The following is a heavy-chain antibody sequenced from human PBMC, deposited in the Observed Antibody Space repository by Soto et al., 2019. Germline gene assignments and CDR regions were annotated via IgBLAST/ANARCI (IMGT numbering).Heavy chain of an antibody. D-gene: IGHD3-3*01. Sequence: SDTLSLTCTVSGGSISSSRYCWGWIRQPPGKGLEWIGSIYYSGSTYYNPSLKSRVTISVDTSKNQFSLKLSSVTAADTAVYYCARLRRFLEWCDAFDIWGQGTMVT. CDR2: IYYSGST. CDR3: ARLRRFLEWCDAFDI. J-gene: IGHJ3*02. CDR1: GGSISSSRYC. V-gene: IGHV4-39*01.